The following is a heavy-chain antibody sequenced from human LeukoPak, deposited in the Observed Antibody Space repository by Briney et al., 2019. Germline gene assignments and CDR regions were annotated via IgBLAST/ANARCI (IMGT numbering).Heavy chain of an antibody. Sequence: GGSLRLSCAASGFTFSSYAMSWVRQAPGKGLEWVSAISGSGGSTYYADSVKGRFTISRDNSKNTLYLQMNSLRAEDTAVYYCAKDLDIVVVPAAISFDYWGQGTLVTVSS. CDR2: ISGSGGST. V-gene: IGHV3-23*01. CDR1: GFTFSSYA. CDR3: AKDLDIVVVPAAISFDY. D-gene: IGHD2-2*01. J-gene: IGHJ4*02.